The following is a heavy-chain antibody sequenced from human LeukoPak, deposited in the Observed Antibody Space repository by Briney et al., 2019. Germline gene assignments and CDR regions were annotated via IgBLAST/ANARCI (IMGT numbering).Heavy chain of an antibody. CDR1: GGTFSSYA. Sequence: SVKVSCKASGGTFSSYAISWVRQAPGQGLEWMGGIIPIFGTANYAQKFQGRVTITADKSTSTAYMELSSLRSEDTAVYYCARDGYYDSSGYYYVAWFDPWGQGTLVTVSS. V-gene: IGHV1-69*06. J-gene: IGHJ5*02. D-gene: IGHD3-22*01. CDR2: IIPIFGTA. CDR3: ARDGYYDSSGYYYVAWFDP.